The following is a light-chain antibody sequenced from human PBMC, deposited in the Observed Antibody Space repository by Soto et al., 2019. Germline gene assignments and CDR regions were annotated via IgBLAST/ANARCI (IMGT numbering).Light chain of an antibody. Sequence: DIQMTQSPSSLSASVGDRVTITCRASQSISSYLNWYQQKPGKAPKLLIYAASSLQSGVPSRFSGSGSGTDFTLTISSLQPEDFAVYYCQQYNTWPLTFGGGTKVEI. CDR3: QQYNTWPLT. V-gene: IGKV1-39*01. CDR1: QSISSY. J-gene: IGKJ4*01. CDR2: AAS.